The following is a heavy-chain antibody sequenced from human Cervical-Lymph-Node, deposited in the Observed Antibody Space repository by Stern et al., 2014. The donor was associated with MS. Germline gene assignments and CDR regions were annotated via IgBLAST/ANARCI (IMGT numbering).Heavy chain of an antibody. CDR2: ISASGNST. CDR1: EFTFSTYA. CDR3: AKDDGYIGFDY. Sequence: EVQLVESGGGLAHPGRSPRLSCAASEFTFSTYAMTWVCQAPGKGLEWVATISASGNSTYFADSVKGRFTVSRDNSNNTVYLQMSNLTAEDTAIYFCAKDDGYIGFDYWGQGTPVTVSS. V-gene: IGHV3-23*04. J-gene: IGHJ4*02. D-gene: IGHD5-18*01.